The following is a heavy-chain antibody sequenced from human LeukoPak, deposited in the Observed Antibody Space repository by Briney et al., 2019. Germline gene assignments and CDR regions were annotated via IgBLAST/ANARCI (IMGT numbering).Heavy chain of an antibody. CDR3: ARQSGIMRFAFDI. Sequence: SETLSLTCTVFGGSISSSCYYWGWIRQPPGKGLEGIGSINYSGSTYYNPTLKIRVTISVATSQNQLYLRLSSVTAADTDEFYCARQSGIMRFAFDISGQGTMVTVSS. CDR2: INYSGST. J-gene: IGHJ3*02. D-gene: IGHD1-1*01. V-gene: IGHV4-39*01. CDR1: GGSISSSCYY.